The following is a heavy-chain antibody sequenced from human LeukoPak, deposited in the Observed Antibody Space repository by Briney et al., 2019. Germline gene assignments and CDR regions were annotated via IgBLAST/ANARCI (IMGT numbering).Heavy chain of an antibody. J-gene: IGHJ4*02. D-gene: IGHD5/OR15-5a*01. CDR2: IYYSGST. Sequence: SETLSLTCTVSGGSISSYYWSWIRQPPGKGLEWIGYIYYSGSTNYNPSLRSRVTISVDTSKNQFSLKLSSVTAADTAVYYCARAFYDYGGLYYFDYWGQGTLVTVSS. CDR1: GGSISSYY. CDR3: ARAFYDYGGLYYFDY. V-gene: IGHV4-59*01.